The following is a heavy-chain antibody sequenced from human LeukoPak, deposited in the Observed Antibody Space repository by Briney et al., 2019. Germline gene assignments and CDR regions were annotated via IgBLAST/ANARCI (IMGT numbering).Heavy chain of an antibody. D-gene: IGHD2-2*01. CDR1: GFTFSDYY. J-gene: IGHJ4*02. V-gene: IGHV3-11*04. Sequence: GGSLRLSCAASGFTFSDYYMSWIRQAPGKGLEWVSHISSSGSTIYYADSMKGRFTISRDNAKNSLYLQMNSLRAEDTAVYYCAREWGYCSNTSCYRSFDYWGQGTLVTVSS. CDR2: ISSSGSTI. CDR3: AREWGYCSNTSCYRSFDY.